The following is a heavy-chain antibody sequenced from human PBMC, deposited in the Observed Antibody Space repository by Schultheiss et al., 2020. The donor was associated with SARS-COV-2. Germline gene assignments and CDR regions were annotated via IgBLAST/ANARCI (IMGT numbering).Heavy chain of an antibody. CDR1: GGSFSGYY. D-gene: IGHD4-17*01. CDR3: ARVYGDYVPMDV. V-gene: IGHV4-59*12. CDR2: IYYSGST. J-gene: IGHJ6*02. Sequence: SETLSLTCAVYGGSFSGYYWSWIRQPPGKGLEWIGYIYYSGSTNYNPSLKSRVTISVDTSKNQFSLKLSSVTAADTAVYYCARVYGDYVPMDVWGQGTTVTVSS.